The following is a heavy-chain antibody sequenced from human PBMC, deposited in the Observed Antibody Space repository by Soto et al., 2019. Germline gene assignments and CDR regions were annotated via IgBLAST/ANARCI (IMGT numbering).Heavy chain of an antibody. CDR1: GFTFSRHW. CDR2: IKRDGSEK. J-gene: IGHJ3*01. CDR3: ARVGPYTSSWLAGAVDF. V-gene: IGHV3-7*01. Sequence: GGSLRLSCAASGFTFSRHWMTWVRQAPGKGLEWVVNIKRDGSEKYYADSVKGRFTISRDNAKDSLHLQMNSLRVEDTAVYFCARVGPYTSSWLAGAVDFWGQGTTVTVSS. D-gene: IGHD6-13*01.